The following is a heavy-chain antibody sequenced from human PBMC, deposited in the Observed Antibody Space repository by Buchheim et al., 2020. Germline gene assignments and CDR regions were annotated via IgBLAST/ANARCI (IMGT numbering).Heavy chain of an antibody. CDR3: ASGIGGRMITFGGVIRCYGMDV. Sequence: QVQLQQWGAGLLKPSEILSLTCAVYGGSFSGYYWSWIRQPPGKGVEWSGEINHSGSTNYNPSLKSRVTISVDKAKNQFPLKLSSVTAAETAVYYCASGIGGRMITFGGVIRCYGMDVWGQGTT. CDR1: GGSFSGYY. D-gene: IGHD3-16*01. V-gene: IGHV4-34*01. CDR2: INHSGST. J-gene: IGHJ6*02.